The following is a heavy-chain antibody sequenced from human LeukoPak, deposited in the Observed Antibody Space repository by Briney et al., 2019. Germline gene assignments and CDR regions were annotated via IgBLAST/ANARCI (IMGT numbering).Heavy chain of an antibody. J-gene: IGHJ4*02. D-gene: IGHD3-10*01. Sequence: AGGSLRLSCAASGFTFSSYWMHWVRQAPGKGLVWVSRINSDGSSTSYADSVKGRFTISRDNSKNTLYLQMNSLRAEDTAVYYCAKGRHYYYGSGSSFDYWGQGTLVTVSS. CDR3: AKGRHYYYGSGSSFDY. CDR1: GFTFSSYW. V-gene: IGHV3-74*01. CDR2: INSDGSST.